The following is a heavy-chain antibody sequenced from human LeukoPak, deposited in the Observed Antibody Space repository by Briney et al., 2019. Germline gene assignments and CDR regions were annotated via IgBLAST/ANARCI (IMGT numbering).Heavy chain of an antibody. D-gene: IGHD1-1*01. CDR2: VYYSGST. CDR3: ARDRQLERRGLDY. V-gene: IGHV4-59*01. J-gene: IGHJ4*02. Sequence: PSETLSLTCTVSGDSMSNYYWSWIRQPPGKGLEWIGFVYYSGSTNYNPSFKSRVTISIDTSKNQFSLKLSSVTPADTAVYYCARDRQLERRGLDYWGQGALVTVSS. CDR1: GDSMSNYY.